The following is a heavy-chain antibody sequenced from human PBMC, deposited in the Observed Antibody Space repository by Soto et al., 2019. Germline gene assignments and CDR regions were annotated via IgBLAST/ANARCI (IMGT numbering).Heavy chain of an antibody. V-gene: IGHV3-21*01. D-gene: IGHD4-17*01. J-gene: IGHJ4*02. CDR3: ARVVMGTVTPIDY. Sequence: PGGSLRLSCAASGFTFSSYSMNWGRQAPGKGLEWVSSISSSSSYRYYVDSVKGRFTISRDNAKNSLYLQMNSLRAEDTAVYYCARVVMGTVTPIDYWGQGTLVTVSS. CDR2: ISSSSSYR. CDR1: GFTFSSYS.